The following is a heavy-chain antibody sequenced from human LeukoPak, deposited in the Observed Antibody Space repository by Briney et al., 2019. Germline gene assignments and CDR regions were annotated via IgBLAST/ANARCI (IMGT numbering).Heavy chain of an antibody. CDR1: GYTFTSYD. Sequence: GASVKVSCKASGYTFTSYDINWVRQATGQGLEWMGWMNPNSGNTGYAQKFQGRVTITRNTSISTAYMELSSLRSEDTAVYYCARATTYSSTYYYYYMDVWGKGTTVTVSS. CDR3: ARATTYSSTYYYYYMDV. V-gene: IGHV1-8*03. D-gene: IGHD6-13*01. CDR2: MNPNSGNT. J-gene: IGHJ6*03.